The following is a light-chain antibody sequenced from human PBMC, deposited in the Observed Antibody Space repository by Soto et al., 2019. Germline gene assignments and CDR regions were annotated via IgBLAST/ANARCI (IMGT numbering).Light chain of an antibody. V-gene: IGKV1-39*01. J-gene: IGKJ5*01. CDR3: HQSYDIPT. Sequence: DIQMTQSPSSLSASVGDRVTITCRASQSISNYLNWYQQKPGKAPKLLIYAASSLQSGVPSRFSGSGSGTDFTLTVSSLQPEDFATYYCHQSYDIPTFGQGTRLEI. CDR1: QSISNY. CDR2: AAS.